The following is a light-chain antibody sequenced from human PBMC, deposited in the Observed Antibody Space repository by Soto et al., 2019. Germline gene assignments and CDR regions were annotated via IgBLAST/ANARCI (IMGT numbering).Light chain of an antibody. V-gene: IGKV3-15*01. CDR2: GAS. J-gene: IGKJ1*01. CDR1: QSVSRN. Sequence: DIVVTQSPATLSVSPGERATLSCRASQSVSRNLAWYQQKPGQAPRLLIYGASIRATGVPARFSGGGSGTEFTLTISSLQSEDFAVYYCQQFNTWPRDTFGQGTKVDIK. CDR3: QQFNTWPRDT.